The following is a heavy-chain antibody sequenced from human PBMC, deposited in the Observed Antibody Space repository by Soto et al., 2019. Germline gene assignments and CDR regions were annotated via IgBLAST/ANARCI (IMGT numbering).Heavy chain of an antibody. CDR2: IIPIFGTA. CDR1: GGTFSSYA. CDR3: ARVSGGVYAFDI. Sequence: QVQLVQSGAEVKKPGSSVKVSCKASGGTFSSYAISWVRQAPGQGLEWMGGIIPIFGTANYAQKFQGRVTITADESTSTGYMEVSSLRSEDTAGYYCARVSGGVYAFDIWGQGTMVTVSS. V-gene: IGHV1-69*12. J-gene: IGHJ3*02.